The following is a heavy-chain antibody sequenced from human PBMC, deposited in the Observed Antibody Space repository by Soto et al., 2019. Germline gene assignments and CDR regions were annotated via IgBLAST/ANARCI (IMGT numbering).Heavy chain of an antibody. J-gene: IGHJ4*02. CDR3: ASGLRSYGYFDY. CDR1: GFSVSSNY. V-gene: IGHV3-66*01. CDR2: IYSGGST. Sequence: EVPLVESGGGLAQPGGSLRLSCAASGFSVSSNYMTWVRQTPGKGLEWVSVIYSGGSTYYADSVKGRFTISRDNSKNTLYLQMNSLRVEDTAVYYCASGLRSYGYFDYWGQGTLVTVSS. D-gene: IGHD5-18*01.